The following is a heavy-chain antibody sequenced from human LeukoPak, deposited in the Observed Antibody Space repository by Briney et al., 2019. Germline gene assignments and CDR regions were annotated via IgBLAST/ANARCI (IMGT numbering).Heavy chain of an antibody. J-gene: IGHJ4*02. CDR1: GGSISSGGYY. V-gene: IGHV4-31*03. Sequence: SETLSLTCTVSGGSISSGGYYWSWIRQHPGKGLEWIGYIYYSGSTYYNPSLKSRVTISVDTSRNQFSLKLSSVTAADTAVYYCARVVAGRPQKFDYWGQGTLVTVSS. CDR3: ARVVAGRPQKFDY. CDR2: IYYSGST. D-gene: IGHD6-19*01.